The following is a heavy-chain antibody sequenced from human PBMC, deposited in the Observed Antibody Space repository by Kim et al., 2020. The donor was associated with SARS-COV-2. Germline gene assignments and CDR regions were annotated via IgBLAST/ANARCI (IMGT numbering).Heavy chain of an antibody. D-gene: IGHD3-22*01. CDR1: GFTFSSYG. V-gene: IGHV3-33*05. Sequence: GGSLRLSCAASGFTFSSYGMHWVRQAPGKGLEWVAVISYDGSNKYYADSVKGRFTISRDNSKNTLYLQMNSLRAEDTAVYYCARDEGDYYDSSGYNTFDYWGQGTLVTVSS. CDR3: ARDEGDYYDSSGYNTFDY. J-gene: IGHJ4*02. CDR2: ISYDGSNK.